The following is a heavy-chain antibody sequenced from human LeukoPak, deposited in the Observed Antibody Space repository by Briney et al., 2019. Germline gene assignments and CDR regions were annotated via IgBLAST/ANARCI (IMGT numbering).Heavy chain of an antibody. CDR1: GYTFTSYG. CDR3: ARVEAFYYYYGMDV. V-gene: IGHV1-18*01. Sequence: ASVNVSFKASGYTFTSYGISWVRQAPGQGLEWMGWISAYNGNTNYAQKLQGRVTMTTDTSTSTAYMELRSLRSDDTAVYYCARVEAFYYYYGMDVWGQGTTVTVSS. CDR2: ISAYNGNT. J-gene: IGHJ6*02.